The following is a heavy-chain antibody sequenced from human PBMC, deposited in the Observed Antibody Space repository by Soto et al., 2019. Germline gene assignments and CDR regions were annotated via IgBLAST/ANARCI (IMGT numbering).Heavy chain of an antibody. Sequence: EVQLVESGGGLIQPGGSLRLSCAASGFTVSSNYMSWVRQAPGKGLEWVSVIYSGGSTYYADSVKGRFTISRDNSKNTLYLQMNSLRADDTAVYYCARERGGVVIGVWFDPWGQGTLVTVSS. J-gene: IGHJ5*02. CDR3: ARERGGVVIGVWFDP. D-gene: IGHD3-3*01. CDR2: IYSGGST. V-gene: IGHV3-53*01. CDR1: GFTVSSNY.